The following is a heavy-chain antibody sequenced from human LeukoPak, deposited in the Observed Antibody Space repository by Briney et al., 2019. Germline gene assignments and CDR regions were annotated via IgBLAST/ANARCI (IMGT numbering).Heavy chain of an antibody. D-gene: IGHD1-26*01. CDR1: GFTFSSYA. CDR3: AIDVSHLGWDLAS. J-gene: IGHJ4*02. V-gene: IGHV3-23*01. Sequence: GGSLRLSCAASGFTFSSYAMTLVRQAPRKGLDWVAIITASGGSTFHADSVKGRFTISRDNSKNTLYLLVDSLRAEDTAIYYCAIDVSHLGWDLASWGQGVPVTVSS. CDR2: ITASGGST.